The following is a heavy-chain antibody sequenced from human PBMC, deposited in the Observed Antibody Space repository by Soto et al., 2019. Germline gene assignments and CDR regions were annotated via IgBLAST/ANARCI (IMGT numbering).Heavy chain of an antibody. V-gene: IGHV1-58*02. CDR3: AALMDNWNY. J-gene: IGHJ4*02. CDR1: GFTFTSSA. D-gene: IGHD1-20*01. Sequence: ASVKVSCKASGFTFTSSAMQGVRQARGQRLGWMGWIVVGSGNTNYAQKFQERVTITRDMSTSTAYMELSSLRSEDTAVYYCAALMDNWNYWGQGTLVTVSS. CDR2: IVVGSGNT.